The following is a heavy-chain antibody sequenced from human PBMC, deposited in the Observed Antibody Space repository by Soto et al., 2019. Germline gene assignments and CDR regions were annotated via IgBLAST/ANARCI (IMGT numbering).Heavy chain of an antibody. J-gene: IGHJ4*02. CDR2: IWYDGSNK. D-gene: IGHD6-13*01. V-gene: IGHV3-33*01. CDR1: GFTFSSYG. CDR3: ARASANHPRSSWYGV. Sequence: QVQLVESGGGVVQPGRSLRLSCAASGFTFSSYGMHWVRQAPGKGLEWVAVIWYDGSNKYYADSVKGRFTISRDNSKNTLYLQMNSLRAEDTAVYYCARASANHPRSSWYGVWGQGTLVTVSS.